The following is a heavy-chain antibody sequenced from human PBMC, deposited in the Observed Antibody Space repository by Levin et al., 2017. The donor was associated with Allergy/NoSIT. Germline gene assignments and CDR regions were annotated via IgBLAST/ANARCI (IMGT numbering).Heavy chain of an antibody. CDR2: ISSSSSTI. CDR1: GFTFSSYS. J-gene: IGHJ3*02. V-gene: IGHV3-48*04. CDR3: ARDLGQLPEFDI. D-gene: IGHD2-2*01. Sequence: LSLTCAASGFTFSSYSMNWVRQAPGKGLEWVSYISSSSSTIYYADSVKGRFTISRDNAKNSLYLQMNSLRAEDTAVYYCARDLGQLPEFDIWGQGTMVTVSS.